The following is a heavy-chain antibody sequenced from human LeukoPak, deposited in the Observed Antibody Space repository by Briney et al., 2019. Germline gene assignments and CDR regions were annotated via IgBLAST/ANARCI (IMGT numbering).Heavy chain of an antibody. V-gene: IGHV1-8*03. CDR3: ARGIVVVPAARDYYYMDV. D-gene: IGHD2-2*01. CDR1: GYTFTSYD. CDR2: MNPNSGNT. Sequence: GASVKVSCKASGYTFTSYDINWVRQATGQGLEWMGWMNPNSGNTGYAQKFQGRVTITRNTSISTAYMELSRLRSEDTAVYYCARGIVVVPAARDYYYMDVWGKGTTVTASS. J-gene: IGHJ6*03.